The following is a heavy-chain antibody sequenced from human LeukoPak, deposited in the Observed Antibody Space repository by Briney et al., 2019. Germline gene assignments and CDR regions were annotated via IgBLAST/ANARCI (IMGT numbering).Heavy chain of an antibody. V-gene: IGHV4-38-2*02. CDR2: IYHSGST. D-gene: IGHD5-18*01. J-gene: IGHJ5*02. CDR1: GYSISSGYY. CDR3: ARDWRGYSYGMGQFDP. Sequence: PSETLSLTCTVSGYSISSGYYWGWIRQPPGKGLEWIGSIYHSGSTYYNPSLKSRVTISVDTSKNQFSLKLSSVTAADTAVYYCARDWRGYSYGMGQFDPWGQGTLVTVSS.